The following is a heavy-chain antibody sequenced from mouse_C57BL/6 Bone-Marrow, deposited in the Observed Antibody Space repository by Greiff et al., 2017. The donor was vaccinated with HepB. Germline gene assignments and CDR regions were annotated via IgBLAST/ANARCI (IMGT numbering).Heavy chain of an antibody. CDR1: GFTFSSYG. CDR3: ARIYGTLSLFDY. V-gene: IGHV5-6*01. D-gene: IGHD1-1*01. Sequence: EVQLVESGGDLVKPGGSLKLSCAASGFTFSSYGMSWVRQTPDKRLEWVATISSGGSYTYYPDSVKGRFTISRDNAKNTLYLQMSSLKSEDTAMYYCARIYGTLSLFDYGGQGTTLTVSS. J-gene: IGHJ2*01. CDR2: ISSGGSYT.